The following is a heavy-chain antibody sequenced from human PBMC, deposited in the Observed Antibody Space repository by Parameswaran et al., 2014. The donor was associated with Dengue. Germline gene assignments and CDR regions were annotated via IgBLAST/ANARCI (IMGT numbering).Heavy chain of an antibody. V-gene: IGHV4-31*02. CDR3: ARAPNGAGYYYYMDV. J-gene: IGHJ6*03. D-gene: IGHD2-8*01. CDR2: IYYSGST. Sequence: PGKGLEWIGSIYYSGSTYYNPSLKSRVTISVDTSKNQFSLKLSSVTAADTAVYYCARAPNGAGYYYYMDVWGKGTTVTVSS.